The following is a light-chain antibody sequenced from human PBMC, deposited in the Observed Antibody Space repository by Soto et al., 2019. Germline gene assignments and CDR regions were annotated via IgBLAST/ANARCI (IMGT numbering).Light chain of an antibody. CDR3: CSYAGSRWV. CDR1: SSDIGIYNL. J-gene: IGLJ3*02. V-gene: IGLV2-23*02. CDR2: EVI. Sequence: QLVLTQPASVSGSPGQSITISCSGSSSDIGIYNLVSWYQQHPGKAPKLVIYEVIKRPSGVSDRFSGSKSGNAASLTISGLQSEDEADYYCCSYAGSRWVFGGGTKLTVL.